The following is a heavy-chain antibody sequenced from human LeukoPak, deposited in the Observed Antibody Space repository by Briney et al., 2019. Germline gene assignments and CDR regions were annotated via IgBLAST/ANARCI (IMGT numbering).Heavy chain of an antibody. D-gene: IGHD6-13*01. CDR1: GGTFSSYA. J-gene: IGHJ4*02. Sequence: SVKVSCKASGGTFSSYAISWVRQAPGQGLEWMGGIIPIFGTANYAQKFQGRVTITADKSTSTAYMELSSLRSEDTAVYYYATGGIAAAGLGYWGGIFDYWGQGTLVTVSS. CDR2: IIPIFGTA. CDR3: ATGGIAAAGLGYWGGIFDY. V-gene: IGHV1-69*06.